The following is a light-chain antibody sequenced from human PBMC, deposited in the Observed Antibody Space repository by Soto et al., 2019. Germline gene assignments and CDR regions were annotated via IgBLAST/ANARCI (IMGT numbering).Light chain of an antibody. J-gene: IGKJ4*01. Sequence: IVLTQSPATLSVSPGEGVTLSCSASENVGTNLAWYQQKPGQAPRLLIYGSSTRATVIPATFSGSGSGTEFTLTISSLQSEESAIYYCQQYNNWVLSFGGGTKVEIK. CDR2: GSS. CDR1: ENVGTN. CDR3: QQYNNWVLS. V-gene: IGKV3D-15*01.